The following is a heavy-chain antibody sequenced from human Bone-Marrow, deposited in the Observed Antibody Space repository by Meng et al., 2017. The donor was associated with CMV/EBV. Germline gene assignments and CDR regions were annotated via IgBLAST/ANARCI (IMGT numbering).Heavy chain of an antibody. CDR1: GGSFSGYY. Sequence: SETLSLTCAVYGGSFSGYYWSWIRQPPGKGLEWIGEINHSGSTNYNPSLTSRVTISVDTSKNQFFLKLSSVTAADTAVYYCARAYITGTTVDYWGQGTLVTVSS. V-gene: IGHV4-34*01. CDR2: INHSGST. J-gene: IGHJ4*02. CDR3: ARAYITGTTVDY. D-gene: IGHD1-7*01.